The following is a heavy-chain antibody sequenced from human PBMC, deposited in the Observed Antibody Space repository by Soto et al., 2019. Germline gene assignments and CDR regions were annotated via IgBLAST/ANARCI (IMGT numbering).Heavy chain of an antibody. J-gene: IGHJ4*02. CDR2: ISSSSSYI. CDR3: ARGHSGWFGYDY. Sequence: LGCAASRLRVRSYVMDVVRQAPGKGLEWVSSISSSSSYINYADSVKGRFTISRDNAKNTLYLQMDSLTAEDTAVYYCARGHSGWFGYDYWGQGPLVTSPQ. CDR1: RLRVRSYV. D-gene: IGHD6-19*01. V-gene: IGHV3-21*01.